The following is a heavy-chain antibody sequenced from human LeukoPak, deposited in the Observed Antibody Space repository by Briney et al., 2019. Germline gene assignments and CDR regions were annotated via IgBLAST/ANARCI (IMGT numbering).Heavy chain of an antibody. D-gene: IGHD2-2*01. CDR3: VSFYETY. V-gene: IGHV3-33*03. J-gene: IGHJ4*02. CDR1: GFTFSSYG. CDR2: IWYDGSDK. Sequence: GGSLRLSCAASGFTFSSYGMHWVRQAPGKGLEWVAIIWYDGSDKYYTDSVKGRFTISKDNAKNTVYLQMNNLRAEDTAVYYCVSFYETYWGRGTLVTVSS.